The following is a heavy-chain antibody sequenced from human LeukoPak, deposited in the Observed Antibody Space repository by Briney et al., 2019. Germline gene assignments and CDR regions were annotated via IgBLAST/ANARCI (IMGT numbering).Heavy chain of an antibody. D-gene: IGHD6-6*01. V-gene: IGHV4-34*01. CDR1: GGSFSGYY. Sequence: SETLSLTCAVYGGSFSGYYWSWIRQPPGKGLEWIGEINHSGSTNYHPSLKTRVTISVYTSKNQFSLKLSSVTGADTAVYYCARGRIAARLNGVTWIDYWGQGTLVTVSS. CDR3: ARGRIAARLNGVTWIDY. CDR2: INHSGST. J-gene: IGHJ4*02.